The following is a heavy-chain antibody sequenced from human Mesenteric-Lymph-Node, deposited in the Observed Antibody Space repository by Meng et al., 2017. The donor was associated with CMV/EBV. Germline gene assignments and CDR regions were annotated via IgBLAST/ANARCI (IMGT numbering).Heavy chain of an antibody. CDR1: GFTFSGSA. J-gene: IGHJ4*02. V-gene: IGHV3-73*01. CDR2: IRSKANSYAT. CDR3: TRRESDSSSGYFDY. D-gene: IGHD6-6*01. Sequence: GESLKISCAASGFTFSGSAMHWVRQASGKGLEWVGRIRSKANSYATAYAASVKGRFTISRDDSKNTAYLQMNSLKTEDTAVYYCTRRESDSSSGYFDYWGQGTLVTVSS.